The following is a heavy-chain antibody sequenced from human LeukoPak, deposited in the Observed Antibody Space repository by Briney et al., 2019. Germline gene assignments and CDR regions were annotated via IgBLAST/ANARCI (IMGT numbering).Heavy chain of an antibody. CDR2: VWFDGSNY. V-gene: IGHV3-33*01. CDR1: GFTFSTFG. Sequence: GKSLRLSCAASGFTFSTFGMHWVRQAPGKGLEWVAVVWFDGSNYYYADSVKGRFTISRDNSKNPLYLQMNSLRAEDTAIYYCARSPLTGERSELYFVSWGQGTLVTVSS. D-gene: IGHD7-27*01. J-gene: IGHJ4*02. CDR3: ARSPLTGERSELYFVS.